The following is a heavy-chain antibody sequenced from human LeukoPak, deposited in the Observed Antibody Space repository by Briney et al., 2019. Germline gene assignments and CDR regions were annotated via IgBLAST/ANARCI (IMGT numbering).Heavy chain of an antibody. CDR3: ATANNCSGGSCYSVFGWYFDL. J-gene: IGHJ2*01. Sequence: PSETLSLTCTVSGYSISSGYYWGWIRQPPGKGLEWIGSIYHSGSTYYNPSLKSRVTISVDTSKNQFSLKLSSVTAADTAVYYCATANNCSGGSCYSVFGWYFDLWGRGTLVTVSS. D-gene: IGHD2-15*01. CDR2: IYHSGST. CDR1: GYSISSGYY. V-gene: IGHV4-38-2*02.